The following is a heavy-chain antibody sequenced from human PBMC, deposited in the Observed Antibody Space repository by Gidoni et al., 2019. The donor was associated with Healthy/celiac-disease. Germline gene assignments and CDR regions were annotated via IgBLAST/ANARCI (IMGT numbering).Heavy chain of an antibody. D-gene: IGHD3-16*01. V-gene: IGHV4-34*01. Sequence: QVQLQQWGAGLLKPSETMSLTCAVYGGSFSGDYWSWIRQPPGKGLEWMGEINHSGSTNYNPSLKSLFTISVDTSKNQFSLKLSSVTAADTAVYYCARRRGSRVYYYYGMDVWGQGTTVTVSS. CDR3: ARRRGSRVYYYYGMDV. CDR1: GGSFSGDY. J-gene: IGHJ6*02. CDR2: INHSGST.